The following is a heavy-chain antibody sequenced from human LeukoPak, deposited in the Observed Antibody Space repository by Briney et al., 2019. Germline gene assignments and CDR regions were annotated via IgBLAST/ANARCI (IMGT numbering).Heavy chain of an antibody. CDR1: GGSISSGDYY. D-gene: IGHD3-22*01. CDR2: IYYSGST. J-gene: IGHJ4*02. Sequence: SETLSLTCTVSGGSISSGDYYWSWIRQPPGKGLEWIGYIYYSGSTYYNPSLKSRVTISVDTSKNQFSLKLSSVTAADTAVYYCARQVYDSSGYSTKFDYWGQGTLVTVSS. V-gene: IGHV4-30-4*01. CDR3: ARQVYDSSGYSTKFDY.